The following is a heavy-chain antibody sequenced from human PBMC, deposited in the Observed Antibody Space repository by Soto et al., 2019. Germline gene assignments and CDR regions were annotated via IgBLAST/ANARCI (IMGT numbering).Heavy chain of an antibody. V-gene: IGHV4-39*07. J-gene: IGHJ6*03. CDR2: IYYSGST. CDR3: ARAPRITMVRGAYYYYYYMDV. D-gene: IGHD3-10*01. CDR1: GGSISSSSYY. Sequence: SETLSLTCIVSGGSISSSSYYWGWIRQPPGKGLEWIGSIYYSGSTNYNPSLKSRVTISVDTSKNQFSLKLSSVTAADTAVYYCARAPRITMVRGAYYYYYYMDVWGKGTTVTVSS.